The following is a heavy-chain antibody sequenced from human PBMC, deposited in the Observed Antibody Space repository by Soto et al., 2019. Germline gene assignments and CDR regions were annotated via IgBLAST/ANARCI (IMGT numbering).Heavy chain of an antibody. J-gene: IGHJ5*02. D-gene: IGHD2-21*02. CDR2: ISGSGGST. Sequence: GGSLRLSCAASGFTFSKYAMSCVRQAPGKGLEWVSTISGSGGSTYDAESVKGRFTISRDNSKNTLFLQMNSLRAEDTAVYYCAKHIVVVTSASASWGQGTPVTVSS. CDR1: GFTFSKYA. V-gene: IGHV3-23*01. CDR3: AKHIVVVTSASAS.